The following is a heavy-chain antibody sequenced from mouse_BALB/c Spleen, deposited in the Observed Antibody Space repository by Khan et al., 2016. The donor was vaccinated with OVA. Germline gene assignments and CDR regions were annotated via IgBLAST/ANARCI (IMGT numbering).Heavy chain of an antibody. Sequence: VRLQQSGPELMKPGASVKISCKASGYSFTSYYIHWVMQSHGKSLEWIGYIDPFSGGTTYNQKFKDKATLTADKSSTTAYMQLSSLTSDDSAVYYCVRDGAYHRNDGWFAYWGQGTLVTVSA. CDR1: GYSFTSYY. CDR2: IDPFSGGT. CDR3: VRDGAYHRNDGWFAY. D-gene: IGHD2-14*01. J-gene: IGHJ3*01. V-gene: IGHV1-31*01.